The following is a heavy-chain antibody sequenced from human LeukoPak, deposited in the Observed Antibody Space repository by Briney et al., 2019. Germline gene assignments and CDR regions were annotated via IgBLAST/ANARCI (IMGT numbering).Heavy chain of an antibody. J-gene: IGHJ6*02. CDR3: AKFGLYYNMGV. Sequence: SETLSLTCAVSGGSISGFYWTWIRQPPRKGLAFIGQIHYSESTDYNPSLKSRINMSVDTSKNQFFLSLNSVTAADTAVYYCAKFGLYYNMGVWGQGTTVTVSS. CDR2: IHYSEST. D-gene: IGHD3-16*01. CDR1: GGSISGFY. V-gene: IGHV4-59*01.